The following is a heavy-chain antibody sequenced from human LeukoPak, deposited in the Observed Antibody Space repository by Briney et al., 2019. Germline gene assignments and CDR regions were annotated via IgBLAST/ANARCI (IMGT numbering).Heavy chain of an antibody. CDR2: ISHSGST. Sequence: YPSETLSLTCAVYGGSFSGYYWSWIRQPPGKGLEWIGEISHSGSTNYNPSLKNRVTISVDTSKDQFSLKLSSVTAADTAVYYCARSTRARGSYGVVGTGPLDYWGQGTLVTVSS. D-gene: IGHD1-26*01. CDR1: GGSFSGYY. J-gene: IGHJ4*02. CDR3: ARSTRARGSYGVVGTGPLDY. V-gene: IGHV4-34*01.